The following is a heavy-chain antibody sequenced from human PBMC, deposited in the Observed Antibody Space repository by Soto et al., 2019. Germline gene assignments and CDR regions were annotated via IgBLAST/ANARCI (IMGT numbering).Heavy chain of an antibody. CDR2: ITGSDRT. CDR1: GFTFSNYA. J-gene: IGHJ6*02. CDR3: VKDLLAHVHYDVGSGYGMAV. V-gene: IGHV3-23*01. D-gene: IGHD3-3*01. Sequence: GGSLRLSYAASGFTFSNYAMSWVRQASGKGLEWVSAITGSDRTYYADSVRGRFTISRDNSKNTLYLQMDSLRAEDTAIYYCVKDLLAHVHYDVGSGYGMAVWGQGTTVPVTS.